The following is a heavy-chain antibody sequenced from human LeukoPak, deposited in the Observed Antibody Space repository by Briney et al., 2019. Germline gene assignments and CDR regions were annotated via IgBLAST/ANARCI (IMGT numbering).Heavy chain of an antibody. CDR2: INPNSRGT. CDR3: ARWMATVTTPDH. D-gene: IGHD4-17*01. J-gene: IGHJ4*02. V-gene: IGHV1-2*02. CDR1: GYTFNGFY. Sequence: ASVKVSCEASGYTFNGFYFHWVRQPPGQGLEWVGWINPNSRGTNYAQKFQGRVTMNRDTSLSTAYMELRRLRADDTVVYYCARWMATVTTPDHWGQGTLVTVSS.